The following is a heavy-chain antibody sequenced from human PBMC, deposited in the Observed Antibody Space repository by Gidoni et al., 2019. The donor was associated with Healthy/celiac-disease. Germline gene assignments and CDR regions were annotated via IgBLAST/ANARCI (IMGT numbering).Heavy chain of an antibody. V-gene: IGHV3-48*03. J-gene: IGHJ4*02. CDR3: ARSYDFWSATDY. Sequence: EVQLVESGGGLVQPGGSLRLSCAASGFTFSSYEMNWVRQAPGKGLEWVSYISSSGSTIYYADSVKGRFTISRDNAKNSLYLQMNSLRAEDTAVYYCARSYDFWSATDYWGQGTLVTVSS. CDR1: GFTFSSYE. CDR2: ISSSGSTI. D-gene: IGHD3-3*01.